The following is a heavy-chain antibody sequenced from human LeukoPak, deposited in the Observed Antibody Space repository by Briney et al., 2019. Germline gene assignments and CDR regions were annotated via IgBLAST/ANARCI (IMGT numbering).Heavy chain of an antibody. CDR3: AKPKRGVAAPQY. CDR1: GFAFSSNA. V-gene: IGHV3-23*01. D-gene: IGHD6-19*01. Sequence: QAGGSLRLSCAASGFAFSSNAMSWVRQAPGKGLEWVSAISGSGGGTYYADSVKGRFTISRDISKNTLYLQMNSLRAEDTAVYYCAKPKRGVAAPQYWGQGTLVTVSS. J-gene: IGHJ4*02. CDR2: ISGSGGGT.